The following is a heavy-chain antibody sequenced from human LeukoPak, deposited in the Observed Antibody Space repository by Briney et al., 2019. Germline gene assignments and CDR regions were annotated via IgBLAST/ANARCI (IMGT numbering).Heavy chain of an antibody. Sequence: PSETLSLTCAVSGYSISSGYYWGWIRQPPGEGLEWIGSIYHGGSTYYNPSLKSRVTMSVDTSKNQFSLKLSSVTAADTAVHYCARAYCTTTSCYGRYFDYWGQGTLVTVSS. V-gene: IGHV4-38-2*01. CDR2: IYHGGST. D-gene: IGHD2-2*01. CDR3: ARAYCTTTSCYGRYFDY. CDR1: GYSISSGYY. J-gene: IGHJ4*02.